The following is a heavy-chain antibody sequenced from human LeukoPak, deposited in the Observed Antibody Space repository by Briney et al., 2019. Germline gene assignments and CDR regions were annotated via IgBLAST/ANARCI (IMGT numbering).Heavy chain of an antibody. CDR3: ATVVVPAADYYYYYGMDV. J-gene: IGHJ6*02. V-gene: IGHV3-23*01. CDR2: ISGSGGST. CDR1: GFTFSSYS. D-gene: IGHD2-2*01. Sequence: GGSLRLSCAVSGFTFSSYSMNWVRQAPGKGLEWVSAISGSGGSTYYADSVKGRFTISRDNSKNTLYLQMNSLRAEDTAVYYCATVVVPAADYYYYYGMDVWGQGTTVTVSS.